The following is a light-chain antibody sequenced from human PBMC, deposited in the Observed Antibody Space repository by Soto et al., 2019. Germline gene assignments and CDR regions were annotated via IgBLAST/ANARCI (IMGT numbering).Light chain of an antibody. J-gene: IGLJ1*01. CDR1: SSDVGGYNY. CDR2: DVS. V-gene: IGLV2-14*01. CDR3: SSYTSSSTSRV. Sequence: QPVLTQPASVSGSPGQSITISCTGTSSDVGGYNYVSWYQQHPGKAPKLMIYDVSNRPSGVSNRFSGSKSGNTASLTISGLQAEDEADYYCSSYTSSSTSRVFGTGTKVTVL.